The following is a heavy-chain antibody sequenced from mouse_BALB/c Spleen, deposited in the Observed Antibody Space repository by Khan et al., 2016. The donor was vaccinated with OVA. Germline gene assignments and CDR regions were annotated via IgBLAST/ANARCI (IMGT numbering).Heavy chain of an antibody. CDR2: IYPGSDNA. J-gene: IGHJ2*01. CDR3: ARGDGYYVYFDY. D-gene: IGHD2-3*01. V-gene: IGHV1-81*01. CDR1: GYTFTYYV. Sequence: VQLQQSGPELVKPGASVKMSCKASGYTFTYYVITWVKQRTGQGLEWIGEIYPGSDNAYYNERFTGKATLNADKSSNTTHMQLSSLTSEDSAVYFCARGDGYYVYFDYWGQGTTLTVSS.